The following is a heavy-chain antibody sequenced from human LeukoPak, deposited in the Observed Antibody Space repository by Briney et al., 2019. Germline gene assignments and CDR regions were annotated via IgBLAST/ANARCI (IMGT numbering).Heavy chain of an antibody. CDR3: AKDGSTGYSSSWDPSWWGPSYYYYYYMDV. J-gene: IGHJ6*03. Sequence: GGSLRLSCAASGFTFSSYGMSWVRQAPGKGLEWVSAISGSGGSTYYADSVKGRLTISRDNSKNTLYLQMNSLRAEDTAVYYCAKDGSTGYSSSWDPSWWGPSYYYYYYMDVWGKGTTVTISS. CDR1: GFTFSSYG. V-gene: IGHV3-23*01. D-gene: IGHD6-13*01. CDR2: ISGSGGST.